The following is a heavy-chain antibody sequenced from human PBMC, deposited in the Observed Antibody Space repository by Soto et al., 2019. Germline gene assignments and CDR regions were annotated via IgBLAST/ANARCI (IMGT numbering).Heavy chain of an antibody. CDR1: GFTFSSYG. D-gene: IGHD3-3*01. CDR2: ISYDGSNK. J-gene: IGHJ4*02. CDR3: ASGDHITRTFFDY. Sequence: QVQLVESGGGVVQPGRSLRLSCAASGFTFSSYGMHWVRQAPGKGLEWVAVISYDGSNKYYADSVKGRFTISRDNSQNTLYLQMNSLRAEDTAVYYCASGDHITRTFFDYWGQGNLVTVSS. V-gene: IGHV3-30*03.